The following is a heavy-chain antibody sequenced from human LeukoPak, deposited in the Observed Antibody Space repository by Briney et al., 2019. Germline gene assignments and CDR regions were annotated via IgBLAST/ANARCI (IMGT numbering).Heavy chain of an antibody. CDR3: ARMATDAFDI. CDR2: IYHSGST. Sequence: PSQTLSLTCAVSGGSISSGGYSWGWIRQPPGKGLEWIGYIYHSGSTYYNPSLKSRVTISVDRSKNQFSLKLSSVTAADTAVYYCARMATDAFDIWGQGTMVTVSS. J-gene: IGHJ3*02. CDR1: GGSISSGGYS. D-gene: IGHD5-24*01. V-gene: IGHV4-30-2*01.